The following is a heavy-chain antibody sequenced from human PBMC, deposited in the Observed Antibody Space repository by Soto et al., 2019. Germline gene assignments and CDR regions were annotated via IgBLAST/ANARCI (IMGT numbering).Heavy chain of an antibody. Sequence: QVQLQESGPGLVKPSQTLSLTCTVSGGSISSGGYYWSWIRQHPGKGLEWIGYIYYSGSTYYNPSLKSRVTISVDTSKNQFSLKLSSVTAADTAVYYCARRGVVVVAATREFANWFDPWGQGTLVTVSS. V-gene: IGHV4-31*03. J-gene: IGHJ5*02. CDR3: ARRGVVVVAATREFANWFDP. CDR2: IYYSGST. CDR1: GGSISSGGYY. D-gene: IGHD2-15*01.